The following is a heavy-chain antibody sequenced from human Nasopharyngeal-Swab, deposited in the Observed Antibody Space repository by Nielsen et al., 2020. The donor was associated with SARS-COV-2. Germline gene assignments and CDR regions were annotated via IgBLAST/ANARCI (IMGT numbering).Heavy chain of an antibody. CDR3: ARVTGYYYYYMDV. J-gene: IGHJ6*03. D-gene: IGHD3-9*01. V-gene: IGHV4-34*01. CDR2: INHSGST. Sequence: WIRQHPGKGLEWIGEINHSGSTNYNPSLKSRVTISVDTSKNQFSLKLSSVTAADTAVYYCARVTGYYYYYMDVWGKGTTVTVSS.